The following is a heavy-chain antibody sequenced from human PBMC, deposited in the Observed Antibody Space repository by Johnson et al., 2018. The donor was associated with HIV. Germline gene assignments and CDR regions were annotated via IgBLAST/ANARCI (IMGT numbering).Heavy chain of an antibody. D-gene: IGHD6-25*01. CDR1: GFTFSSHA. V-gene: IGHV3-30*04. Sequence: VQLVESGGGVVQPGRSLRLSCAASGFTFSSHAMHWVRQAPGKGLEWVTFISNDGSNEYYADSVKGRFTISRDNSKNTVYLEMNSLRAEDTAVYYCAKGGIDAFDIWGQGTMVTVSS. J-gene: IGHJ3*02. CDR2: ISNDGSNE. CDR3: AKGGIDAFDI.